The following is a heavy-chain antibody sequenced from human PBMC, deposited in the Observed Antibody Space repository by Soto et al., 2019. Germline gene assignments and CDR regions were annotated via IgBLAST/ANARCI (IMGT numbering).Heavy chain of an antibody. V-gene: IGHV4-30-2*01. D-gene: IGHD4-17*01. J-gene: IGHJ4*02. CDR3: ARGMTTVTTLDY. CDR1: GGSISSGGYS. CDR2: IYYSGST. Sequence: QLQLQESGSGLVKPSQTLSLTCAVSGGSISSGGYSWSWIRQPPGKGLEWIGYIYYSGSTYYNPSLKSRCTIAVDRSKNQCSLKLSSVTAADTAVYYCARGMTTVTTLDYWGQGTLVTVSS.